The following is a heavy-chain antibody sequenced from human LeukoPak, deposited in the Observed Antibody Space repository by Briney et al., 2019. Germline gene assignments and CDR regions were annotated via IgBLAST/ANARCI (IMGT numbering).Heavy chain of an antibody. CDR1: GGSFSGYY. Sequence: SETLSLTCAVYGGSFSGYYWGWIRQPPGKGLEWIANIYYSGSTYYNPSLKSRVTISVDTSKNQFSLKLSSVTAADTVVYYCAGLIRPGWFDPWGQGTLVTVSS. V-gene: IGHV4-34*01. D-gene: IGHD1-14*01. CDR3: AGLIRPGWFDP. J-gene: IGHJ5*02. CDR2: IYYSGST.